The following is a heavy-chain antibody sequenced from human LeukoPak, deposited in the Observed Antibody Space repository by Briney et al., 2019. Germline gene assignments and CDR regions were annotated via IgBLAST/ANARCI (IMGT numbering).Heavy chain of an antibody. Sequence: SETLSLTCAVFGGSFSGYYWTWIRPPPGKGLEWIGEINHSGSTTYNPSLKSRVTKSVDTSKNQCSLKLSSVTAADTAVYYCAGYYYGSENYHNHPNFDYWGQGTLVTVSS. V-gene: IGHV4-34*01. D-gene: IGHD3-10*01. CDR2: INHSGST. J-gene: IGHJ4*02. CDR3: AGYYYGSENYHNHPNFDY. CDR1: GGSFSGYY.